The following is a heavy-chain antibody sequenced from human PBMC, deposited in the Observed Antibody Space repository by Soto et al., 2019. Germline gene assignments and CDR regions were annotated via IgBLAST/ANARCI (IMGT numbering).Heavy chain of an antibody. V-gene: IGHV3-23*01. CDR2: ISGSGGST. CDR3: ATYRSSRIDY. J-gene: IGHJ4*02. D-gene: IGHD6-13*01. Sequence: EVQLLESGGGLVQPGGSLRLSCAASGLTFSSYAMSCVRQAPGKGLEWVSTISGSGGSTYYADSVKGRFTISRDNSKKTLYLQMNSLRAEDTAVYYCATYRSSRIDYWGQGTLVPVSS. CDR1: GLTFSSYA.